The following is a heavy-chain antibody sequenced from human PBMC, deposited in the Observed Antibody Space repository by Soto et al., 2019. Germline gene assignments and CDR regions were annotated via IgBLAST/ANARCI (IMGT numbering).Heavy chain of an antibody. Sequence: SVKVSCKASGGTFSSYAISWVRQAPGQGLEWMGGIIPIFGTANYAQKFQGRVKITADESTSTAYMELSSLRSEDTAEYYCARDQLPYYYYDSSGYKYGMDVWGQGTTVTVSS. CDR1: GGTFSSYA. CDR2: IIPIFGTA. J-gene: IGHJ6*02. V-gene: IGHV1-69*13. D-gene: IGHD3-22*01. CDR3: ARDQLPYYYYDSSGYKYGMDV.